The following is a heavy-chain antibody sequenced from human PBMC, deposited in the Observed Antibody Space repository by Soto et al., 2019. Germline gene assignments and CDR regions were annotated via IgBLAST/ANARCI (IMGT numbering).Heavy chain of an antibody. CDR3: ATDYGGKTD. D-gene: IGHD2-15*01. V-gene: IGHV3-33*01. CDR1: GFIFSSYG. CDR2: VWYDGSNK. J-gene: IGHJ4*02. Sequence: GGSLRLSCAASGFIFSSYGMHWVRQAPGKGLEWVALVWYDGSNKYYADSVKGRFTISRDNSKNTLYLQMNSLRAEDTAVYYCATDYGGKTDWGQGTLVTVSS.